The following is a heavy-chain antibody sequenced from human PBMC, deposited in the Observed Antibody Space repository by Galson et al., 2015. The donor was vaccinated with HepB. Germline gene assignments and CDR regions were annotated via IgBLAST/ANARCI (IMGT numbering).Heavy chain of an antibody. D-gene: IGHD3-22*01. Sequence: TLSLTCTVSGGSISSGGYYWSWIRQHPGKGLEWIGYIYYSGSTYYNPSLKSRVTISVDTSKNQFSLKLSSVTAADTAVYYCARDSLHSSGCDAFDIWGQGTMVTVSS. J-gene: IGHJ3*02. V-gene: IGHV4-31*03. CDR3: ARDSLHSSGCDAFDI. CDR1: GGSISSGGYY. CDR2: IYYSGST.